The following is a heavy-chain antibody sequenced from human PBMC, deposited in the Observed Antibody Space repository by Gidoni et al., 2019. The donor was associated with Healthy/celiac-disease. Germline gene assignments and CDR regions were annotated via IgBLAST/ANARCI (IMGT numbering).Heavy chain of an antibody. CDR2: IDWDDDK. J-gene: IGHJ4*02. CDR3: ARLLGYCSGGSCYSSAPYDY. CDR1: GFSLSTSGMC. V-gene: IGHV2-70*15. Sequence: QVTLRQSGPALVKPTQTLTLTCTFAGFSLSTSGMCVSWIRQPPGKALEWLARIDWDDDKYSSTSLKTRLTISKDTSKNQVVLTMTNMDPMDTATYYCARLLGYCSGGSCYSSAPYDYWGQGTLVTVSS. D-gene: IGHD2-15*01.